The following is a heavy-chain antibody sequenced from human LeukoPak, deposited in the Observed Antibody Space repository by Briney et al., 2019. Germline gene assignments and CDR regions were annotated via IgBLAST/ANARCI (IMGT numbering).Heavy chain of an antibody. CDR3: APSLITTYYDILTGPPRD. CDR2: FDPEDGET. Sequence: GASAKVSCKVSGYTLTELSMHWVRQAPGKGLEWMGGFDPEDGETIYAQKFQGRVTMTEDTSTDTAYMELSSLRSEDTAVYYCAPSLITTYYDILTGPPRDWGQGTLVTVSS. CDR1: GYTLTELS. J-gene: IGHJ4*02. V-gene: IGHV1-24*01. D-gene: IGHD3-9*01.